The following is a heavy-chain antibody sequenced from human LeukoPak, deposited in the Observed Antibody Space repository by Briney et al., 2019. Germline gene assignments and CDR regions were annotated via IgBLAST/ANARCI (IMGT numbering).Heavy chain of an antibody. CDR3: ARGPQEWIQLNWFDP. CDR1: GGSFSGYY. D-gene: IGHD5-18*01. Sequence: SETLSLTCAVYGGSFSGYYWSWIRQPPGKGLEWVGQINHSGSTNYNPSLKSRVTISVDTSKNQFSLKLSSVTAADTAVHYCARGPQEWIQLNWFDPWGQGTLVTVSS. CDR2: INHSGST. J-gene: IGHJ5*02. V-gene: IGHV4-34*01.